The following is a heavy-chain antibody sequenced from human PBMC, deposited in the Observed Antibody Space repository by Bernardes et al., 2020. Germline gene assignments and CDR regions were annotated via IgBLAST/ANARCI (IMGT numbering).Heavy chain of an antibody. Sequence: GGSLRLSCAASGFTFSSSSMNWVRQAPGKGLEWVSYISSSSSTIYYGDSVKGRFTISRDNAKNSLYLQMNSLRAEDTAVYYCASYSNYGYWGQGTLVTVSS. CDR3: ASYSNYGY. CDR2: ISSSSSTI. CDR1: GFTFSSSS. J-gene: IGHJ4*02. V-gene: IGHV3-48*01. D-gene: IGHD4-4*01.